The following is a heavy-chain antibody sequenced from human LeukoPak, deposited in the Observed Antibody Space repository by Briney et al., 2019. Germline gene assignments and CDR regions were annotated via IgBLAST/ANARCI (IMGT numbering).Heavy chain of an antibody. Sequence: SEILSLTCGVPGYPIRSGYYWAWIRQSPGKGLEWIGSIYHRGNTLYNPSLKSRVTISVDTSKNHLSLELTSVTGADTAVYFCARAPSGIATTGNCYYYYYMDVWGKGTTVTVSS. CDR1: GYPIRSGYY. J-gene: IGHJ6*03. D-gene: IGHD1-1*01. CDR2: IYHRGNT. CDR3: ARAPSGIATTGNCYYYYYMDV. V-gene: IGHV4-38-2*01.